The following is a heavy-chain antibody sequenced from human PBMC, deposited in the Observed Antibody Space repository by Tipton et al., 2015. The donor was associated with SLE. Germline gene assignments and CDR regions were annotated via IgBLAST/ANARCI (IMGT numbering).Heavy chain of an antibody. Sequence: QSGPEVKKPGASVKVSCKASGNTFSNYFIHWVRQAPGQGLEWMAWINPKSGATKYAQKFQGRVTMTRDTSISTVYMDLISLTSDDTAVYYCAREETFCGGDCYSWHIWGQGTMVTVSA. CDR1: GNTFSNYF. J-gene: IGHJ3*02. V-gene: IGHV1-2*02. D-gene: IGHD2-21*01. CDR2: INPKSGAT. CDR3: AREETFCGGDCYSWHI.